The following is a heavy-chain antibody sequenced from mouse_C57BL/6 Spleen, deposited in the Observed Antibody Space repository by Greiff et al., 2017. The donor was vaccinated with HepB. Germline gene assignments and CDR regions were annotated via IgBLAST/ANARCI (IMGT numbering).Heavy chain of an antibody. D-gene: IGHD1-1*01. J-gene: IGHJ1*03. CDR1: GFTFSSYA. CDR3: ARGVSYDWYFDV. CDR2: ISDGGSYT. V-gene: IGHV5-4*03. Sequence: DVKLVESGGGLVKPGGSLKLSCAASGFTFSSYAMSWVRQTPEKRLEWVATISDGGSYTYYPDNVKGRFTISRDNAKNNLYLQMSHLKSEDTAMYYCARGVSYDWYFDVWGTGTTVTVSS.